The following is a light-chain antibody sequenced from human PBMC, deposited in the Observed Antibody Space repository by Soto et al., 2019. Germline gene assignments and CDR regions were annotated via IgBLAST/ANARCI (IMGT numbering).Light chain of an antibody. CDR1: SSDVGSYKL. V-gene: IGLV2-23*02. CDR2: EVS. CDR3: CSSAGSRGV. Sequence: QLVLTQPASGSGCPGQSSTISCTGTSSDVGSYKLVSWYQQYPGKAPKLMIYEVSKRPSGVSNRSSGSKSGNTASLTISGLQTEDEADYYRCSSAGSRGVFGTGTKVTVL. J-gene: IGLJ1*01.